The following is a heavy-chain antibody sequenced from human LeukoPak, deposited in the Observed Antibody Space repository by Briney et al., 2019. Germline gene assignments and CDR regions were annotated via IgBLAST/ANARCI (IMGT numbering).Heavy chain of an antibody. Sequence: ASVKVSCKASGYTFTGYYMHWVRQAPGQGLECRGWITPNSGGTNYAQKFQGRVTMTRDTSISTAYMELSRLRSDDTAVSYCATRDASNWGYYFDYWGQGTLVTVSS. CDR3: ATRDASNWGYYFDY. D-gene: IGHD7-27*01. CDR1: GYTFTGYY. CDR2: ITPNSGGT. J-gene: IGHJ4*02. V-gene: IGHV1-2*02.